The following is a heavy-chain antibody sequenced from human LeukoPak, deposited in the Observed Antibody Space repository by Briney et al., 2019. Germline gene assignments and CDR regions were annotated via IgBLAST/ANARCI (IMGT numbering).Heavy chain of an antibody. CDR2: INHSGST. V-gene: IGHV4-34*01. Sequence: PSETLSLTCAAYGGSFSGYYWSWIRQPPGKGLEWIGEINHSGSTNYNPSLKSRVTISVDTSKNQFSLKLSSVTAADTAVYHCARDGCTNGVCYYFDYWGQGTLVTVSS. D-gene: IGHD2-8*01. CDR1: GGSFSGYY. CDR3: ARDGCTNGVCYYFDY. J-gene: IGHJ4*02.